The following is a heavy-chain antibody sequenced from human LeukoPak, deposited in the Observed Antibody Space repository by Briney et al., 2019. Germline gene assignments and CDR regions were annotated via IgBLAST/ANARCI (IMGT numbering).Heavy chain of an antibody. CDR3: ARCGRGWDKNGSDYYYYYYMDV. CDR2: IIPIFGTA. V-gene: IGHV1-69*13. D-gene: IGHD6-19*01. CDR1: GGTFSSYA. Sequence: GASVKVSCKASGGTFSSYAISWVRQAPGQGLEWMGGIIPIFGTANYAQKFQGRVTITADESTSTAYMELSSLRSEDTAVYYCARCGRGWDKNGSDYYYYYYMDVWGKGTTVTISS. J-gene: IGHJ6*03.